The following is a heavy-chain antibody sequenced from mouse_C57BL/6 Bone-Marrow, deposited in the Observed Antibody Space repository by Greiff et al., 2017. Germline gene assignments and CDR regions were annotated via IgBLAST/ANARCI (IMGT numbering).Heavy chain of an antibody. CDR2: INPYNGGT. V-gene: IGHV1-19*01. D-gene: IGHD1-1*01. CDR3: ARPGIYGRGY. Sequence: VQLKQSGPVLVKPGASVKMSCKASGYTFTDYYMNWVKQSHGKSLEWIGVINPYNGGTSYNQKFKGKATLTVDKSSSTGYMELNSLTSEDSAVYYCARPGIYGRGYWGQGTTLTVSS. J-gene: IGHJ2*01. CDR1: GYTFTDYY.